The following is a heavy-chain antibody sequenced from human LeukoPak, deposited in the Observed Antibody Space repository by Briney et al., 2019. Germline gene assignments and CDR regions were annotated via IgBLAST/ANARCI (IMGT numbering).Heavy chain of an antibody. V-gene: IGHV1-46*01. CDR2: INPSGGST. CDR3: TTEQLWTPGYYGMDV. D-gene: IGHD5-18*01. CDR1: GYTSTSYY. Sequence: GASVKVSCKASGYTSTSYYMHWVRQAPGQGLEWMGIINPSGGSTSYAQKFQGRVTMTRDTSTSTVYMELSSLRSEDTAVYYCTTEQLWTPGYYGMDVWGQGTTVTVSS. J-gene: IGHJ6*02.